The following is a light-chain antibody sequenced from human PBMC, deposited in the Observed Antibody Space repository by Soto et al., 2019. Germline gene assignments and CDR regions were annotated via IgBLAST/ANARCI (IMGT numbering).Light chain of an antibody. CDR3: QQYGSSPRT. CDR1: QTVSISY. Sequence: VLTQSPGTLSLSPGESATLSCRASQTVSISYLTWYQQKPGQAPRLLIYGASTRATGIPARFSGSGSGTDFTLTISRLEPEDFVVYYCQQYGSSPRTFGQGTKVDIK. V-gene: IGKV3-20*01. CDR2: GAS. J-gene: IGKJ1*01.